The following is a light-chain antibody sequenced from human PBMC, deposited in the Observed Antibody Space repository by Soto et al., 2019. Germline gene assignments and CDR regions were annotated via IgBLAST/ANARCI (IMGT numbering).Light chain of an antibody. CDR2: DAS. CDR3: QQYENLPT. Sequence: DIHMTLSPSSLSASVGYSVTIVCQASQNINNYLNWYQQKPGRAPKLLIYDASNLEAGVPSRFRGSGSGTDSTFTISRLQPGDIATYYCQQYENLPTFGQGTRLEIK. CDR1: QNINNY. J-gene: IGKJ5*01. V-gene: IGKV1-33*01.